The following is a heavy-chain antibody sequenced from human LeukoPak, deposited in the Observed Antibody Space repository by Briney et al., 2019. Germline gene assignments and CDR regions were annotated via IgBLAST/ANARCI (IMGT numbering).Heavy chain of an antibody. Sequence: SETLSLTCTVFGGSISSYYWSWIRQPPGKGLEWIGYIYYSGSTNYNPSLKSRVTILVDTSKNQFSLKVSSVTAADTAVYYCARGQYSGSCFDNWGQGSLVTVSS. J-gene: IGHJ4*02. CDR3: ARGQYSGSCFDN. D-gene: IGHD1-26*01. CDR2: IYYSGST. V-gene: IGHV4-59*01. CDR1: GGSISSYY.